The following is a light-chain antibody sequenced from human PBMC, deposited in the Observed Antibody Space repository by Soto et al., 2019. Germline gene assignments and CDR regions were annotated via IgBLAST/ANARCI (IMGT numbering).Light chain of an antibody. CDR1: TTDVGNYDF. J-gene: IGLJ3*02. V-gene: IGLV2-11*01. CDR3: CTYAGTDTVV. Sequence: QSAQTQPRSVSGSPGQSVTISCTGLTTDVGNYDFVSWYQQHPDKAPKLIIFDVSRRPSGVPDRFSGSKSGNTASLTISGLQADDEADYYCCTYAGTDTVVFGGGTQLTVL. CDR2: DVS.